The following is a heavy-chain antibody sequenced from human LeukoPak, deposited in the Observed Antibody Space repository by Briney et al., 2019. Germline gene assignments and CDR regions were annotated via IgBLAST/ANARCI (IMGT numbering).Heavy chain of an antibody. V-gene: IGHV4-4*07. CDR3: ARGYYDSSGYYRYGNWFDP. J-gene: IGHJ5*02. CDR1: GGSISSYY. CDR2: IYTRGST. Sequence: SETLSLTCTVSGGSISSYYWSWIRQPAGKGLEWIGRIYTRGSTNYNPSLKSRVTISVDKSKNQFSLQLSSVTAADTAVYYCARGYYDSSGYYRYGNWFDPWGQGTLVTVSS. D-gene: IGHD3-22*01.